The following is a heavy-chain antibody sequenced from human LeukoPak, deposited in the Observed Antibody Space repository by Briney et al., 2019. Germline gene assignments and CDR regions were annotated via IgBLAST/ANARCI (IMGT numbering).Heavy chain of an antibody. CDR1: GFTFSSYA. CDR2: ISYDGSNK. Sequence: GRSLRLSWAASGFTFSSYAMHWVRQAPGKGLELVAVISYDGSNKYSADSVKGRLTISRDNSKNTLYLQMNSLRAEDTAVYYCARPSGRLLKYYFDYWGQGALVTVSS. J-gene: IGHJ4*02. V-gene: IGHV3-30-3*01. CDR3: ARPSGRLLKYYFDY. D-gene: IGHD1-26*01.